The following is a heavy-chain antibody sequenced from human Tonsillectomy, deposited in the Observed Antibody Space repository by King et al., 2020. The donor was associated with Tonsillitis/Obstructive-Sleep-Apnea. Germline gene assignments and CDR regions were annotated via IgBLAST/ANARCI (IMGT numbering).Heavy chain of an antibody. CDR2: INHSGST. D-gene: IGHD1-1*01. CDR3: ATVGGSTGTTSYYYYMDV. CDR1: GGSFSGYY. V-gene: IGHV4-34*01. Sequence: VQLQQWGAGLLKPSETLSLTCAVYGGSFSGYYWSWIRQPPGKGLEWIGEINHSGSTNYNPSLKSRVTISVDTSKNQFSLKLSSVTAADTAVYYCATVGGSTGTTSYYYYMDVWDKGTTGTVSS. J-gene: IGHJ6*03.